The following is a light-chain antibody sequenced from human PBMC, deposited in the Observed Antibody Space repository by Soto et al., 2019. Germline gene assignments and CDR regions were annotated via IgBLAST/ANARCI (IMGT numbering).Light chain of an antibody. Sequence: EIVMTQSPVTLSVSPGESATLSCRASQSIGNNLAWYQKKPGQAPRLLIYGVFTRATGIPARFRGSGSGTEFTLTISSLQSEDFAVYHCHQYNSWPLTVGGGTKVEIK. CDR1: QSIGNN. V-gene: IGKV3D-15*01. CDR3: HQYNSWPLT. J-gene: IGKJ4*01. CDR2: GVF.